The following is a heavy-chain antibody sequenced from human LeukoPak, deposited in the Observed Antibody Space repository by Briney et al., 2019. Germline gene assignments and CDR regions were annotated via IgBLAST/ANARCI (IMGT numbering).Heavy chain of an antibody. CDR2: IKQDGSEK. CDR1: GFTFSSYW. CDR3: ARDRVPAAIGFDY. D-gene: IGHD2-2*02. V-gene: IGHV3-7*01. Sequence: GGSLRLSCAASGFTFSSYWMSWVRQAPGKGLEGVANIKQDGSEKYYVDSVKGRFTISRDNAKNSLYLQMNSLRAEDTAVYYCARDRVPAAIGFDYWGQGTLVTVSS. J-gene: IGHJ4*02.